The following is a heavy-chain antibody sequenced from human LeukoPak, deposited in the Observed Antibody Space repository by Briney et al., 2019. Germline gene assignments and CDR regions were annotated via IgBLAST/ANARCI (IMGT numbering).Heavy chain of an antibody. D-gene: IGHD3-10*01. Sequence: ASVKVSCKASGYTFTSYGISWVRQATGQGLEWMGWMNPNSGNTGYAQKFQGRVTMTRNTSISTAYMELSSLRSEDTAVYYCAFMVRGIYGMDVWGQGTTVTVSS. CDR1: GYTFTSYG. CDR3: AFMVRGIYGMDV. V-gene: IGHV1-8*02. CDR2: MNPNSGNT. J-gene: IGHJ6*02.